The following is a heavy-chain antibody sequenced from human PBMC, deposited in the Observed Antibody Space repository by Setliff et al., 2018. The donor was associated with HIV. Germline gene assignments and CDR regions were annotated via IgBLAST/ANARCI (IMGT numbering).Heavy chain of an antibody. J-gene: IGHJ5*02. CDR2: IDPNTGGG. Sequence: ASVKVSCKVSRNTFTGYYLHWVRQAPGRGFEYMGWIDPNTGGGDNAQKFQGRFTMTRDPSSRSVYMELIRLRPDDTAVYYCATGRREGNWFDPWGQGTLVTVSS. CDR3: ATGRREGNWFDP. V-gene: IGHV1-2*02. CDR1: RNTFTGYY.